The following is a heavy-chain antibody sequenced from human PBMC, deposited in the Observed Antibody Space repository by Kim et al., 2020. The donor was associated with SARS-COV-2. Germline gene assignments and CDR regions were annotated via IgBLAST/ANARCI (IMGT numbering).Heavy chain of an antibody. CDR3: ARDYAGGDHGTFGYYYYGMDV. D-gene: IGHD2-21*02. CDR2: ISAYNGNT. V-gene: IGHV1-18*04. Sequence: ASVKVSCKASGYTFTSYGISWVRQAPGQGLEWMGWISAYNGNTNYAQKLQGRVTMTTDTSTSTAYMELRSLRSDDTAVYYCARDYAGGDHGTFGYYYYGMDVWGQGTTVTVSS. CDR1: GYTFTSYG. J-gene: IGHJ6*02.